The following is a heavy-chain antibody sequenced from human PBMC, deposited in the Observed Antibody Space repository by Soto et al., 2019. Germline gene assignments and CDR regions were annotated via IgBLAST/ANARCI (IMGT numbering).Heavy chain of an antibody. CDR2: ISYDGSNK. J-gene: IGHJ4*02. CDR3: AKVAQGDSASFDY. V-gene: IGHV3-30*18. D-gene: IGHD1-26*01. CDR1: GFTFSSYG. Sequence: PGGSLRLSCAASGFTFSSYGMHWVRQAPGKGLEWVAVISYDGSNKYYAASVKGRFTISRDNSKNTLYLQMNSLRAEDTAVYYCAKVAQGDSASFDYWGQGALVTVSS.